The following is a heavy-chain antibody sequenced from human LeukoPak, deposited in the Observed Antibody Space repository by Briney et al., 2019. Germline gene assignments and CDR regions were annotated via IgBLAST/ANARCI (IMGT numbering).Heavy chain of an antibody. CDR1: GGSISSGGYY. CDR2: IYYSGST. Sequence: SQTLSLTCTVSGGSISSGGYYWSWIRQHPGKGLEWIGYIYYSGSTYYNPSLKSRVTISVDRSKNQFSLKLSSVTAADTAVYYCARVITMIVIDPWGQGTLVTVSS. V-gene: IGHV4-31*03. D-gene: IGHD3-22*01. CDR3: ARVITMIVIDP. J-gene: IGHJ5*02.